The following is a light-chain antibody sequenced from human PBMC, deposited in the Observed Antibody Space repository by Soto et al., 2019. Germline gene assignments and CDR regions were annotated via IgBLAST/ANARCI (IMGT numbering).Light chain of an antibody. J-gene: IGKJ1*01. CDR3: QHYNSYSEA. CDR1: QTISSW. CDR2: KAS. V-gene: IGKV1-5*03. Sequence: LQMTQSPSTLSGSVGDRVTITFRASQTISSWLAWYQQKPGKAPKLLIYKASTLKSGVPSRFSGSGSGTEFTLTISSLQPDDFATYYCQHYNSYSEAFGQGTKADIK.